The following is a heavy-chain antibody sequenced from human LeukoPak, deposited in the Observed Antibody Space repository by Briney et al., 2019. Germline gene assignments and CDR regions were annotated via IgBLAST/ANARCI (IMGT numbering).Heavy chain of an antibody. CDR1: GFSLSNARMG. J-gene: IGHJ5*02. Sequence: SGPVLVKPTETLTLTCTVSGFSLSNARMGVSWIRQPPGKALEWLAHIFSNDEKSYSTSLKSRLTISKDTSKSQVVLTMTNMDPVDTATYYCARRVLYDYVWGSYRQYNWFDPWGQGTLVTVSS. CDR2: IFSNDEK. CDR3: ARRVLYDYVWGSYRQYNWFDP. D-gene: IGHD3-16*02. V-gene: IGHV2-26*02.